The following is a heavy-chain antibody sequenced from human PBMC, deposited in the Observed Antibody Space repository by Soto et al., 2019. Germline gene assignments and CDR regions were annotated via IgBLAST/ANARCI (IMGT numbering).Heavy chain of an antibody. J-gene: IGHJ4*02. CDR3: GRDGGYQRFDF. CDR2: INPSGGGI. V-gene: IGHV1-46*03. Sequence: QVQLVQSGAEVKKPGASVKVSCKASGYTFTSYYIHWVRQAPGQGLEWMGIINPSGGGITYAQKFQGRVTMTRDMSTSTVYMELSSLRSEDTAVYYCGRDGGYQRFDFWGQGALVTVSS. CDR1: GYTFTSYY. D-gene: IGHD2-2*01.